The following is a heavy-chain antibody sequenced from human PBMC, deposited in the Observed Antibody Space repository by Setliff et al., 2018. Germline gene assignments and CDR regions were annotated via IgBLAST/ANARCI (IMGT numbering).Heavy chain of an antibody. CDR3: ARGVRTGHLDS. CDR1: GGSISSPNW. V-gene: IGHV4-4*02. J-gene: IGHJ4*02. Sequence: PSETLSLTCAVSGGSISSPNWWNWVRQPPGKGLEWIGEIYHSGTTNYNPSLKSRVTISLDTSKNQFSLNLNSVTVADTAVYFCARGVRTGHLDSWGQGTLVTAPQ. D-gene: IGHD1-1*01. CDR2: IYHSGTT.